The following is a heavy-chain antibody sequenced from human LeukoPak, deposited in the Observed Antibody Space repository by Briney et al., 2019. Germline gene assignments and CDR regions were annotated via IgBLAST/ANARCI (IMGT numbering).Heavy chain of an antibody. J-gene: IGHJ4*02. D-gene: IGHD6-13*01. Sequence: PGGSLRLSCAASGLTFSSYGMHWVRQAPGKGLEWVAVIWYDGSNKYYADSVKGRFTISRDNSKNTLYLQMNSLRAEDTAVYYCAREGPGQQLVYYFDYWGQGTLVTVSS. V-gene: IGHV3-33*01. CDR2: IWYDGSNK. CDR3: AREGPGQQLVYYFDY. CDR1: GLTFSSYG.